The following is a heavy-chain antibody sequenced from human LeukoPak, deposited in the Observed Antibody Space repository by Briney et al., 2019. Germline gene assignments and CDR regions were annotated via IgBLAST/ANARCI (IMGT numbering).Heavy chain of an antibody. CDR3: ARVGRRNYYDSSGYYFLDY. D-gene: IGHD3-22*01. Sequence: SETLSLTCTVSGGSISSYYGSWIRKPPGKGREGNGYIYYSGSTNYNPSLKSRVTIAVDTSKNQFSLKLSSVTAADTAVYYCARVGRRNYYDSSGYYFLDYWGQGTLVSVSS. V-gene: IGHV4-59*01. J-gene: IGHJ4*02. CDR2: IYYSGST. CDR1: GGSISSYY.